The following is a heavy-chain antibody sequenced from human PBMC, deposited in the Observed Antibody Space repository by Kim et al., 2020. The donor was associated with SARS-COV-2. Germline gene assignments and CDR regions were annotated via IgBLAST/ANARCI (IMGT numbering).Heavy chain of an antibody. CDR1: GGSISSSSYY. J-gene: IGHJ5*02. D-gene: IGHD6-13*01. Sequence: SETLSLTCTVSGGSISSSSYYWGWIRQPPGKGLEWIGSIYYSGSTYYNPSLKSRVTISVDTSKNQFSLKLSSVTAADTAVYYCARRRYSSSYLLGWFDPWGQGTLVTVSS. V-gene: IGHV4-39*01. CDR3: ARRRYSSSYLLGWFDP. CDR2: IYYSGST.